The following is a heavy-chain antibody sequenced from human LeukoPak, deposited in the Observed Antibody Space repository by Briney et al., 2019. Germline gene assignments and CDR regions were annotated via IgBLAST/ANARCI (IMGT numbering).Heavy chain of an antibody. CDR1: GYTFTGYY. J-gene: IGHJ4*02. CDR3: ARGAGEDVDIGATVGGCDY. V-gene: IGHV1-2*02. Sequence: ASVKVSCKASGYTFTGYYMHWVRQAPGQGLEWMGWINPNSGGTNYAQKFQGRVTMTRDTSISTAYMELSRLRSDDTAVYYCARGAGEDVDIGATVGGCDYWGQGTLVTVSS. CDR2: INPNSGGT. D-gene: IGHD5-12*01.